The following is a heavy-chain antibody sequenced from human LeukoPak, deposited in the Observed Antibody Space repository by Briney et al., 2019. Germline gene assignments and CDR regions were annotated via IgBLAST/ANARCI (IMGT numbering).Heavy chain of an antibody. D-gene: IGHD3-10*01. CDR2: IGGSSSPI. V-gene: IGHV3-48*01. J-gene: IGHJ3*02. CDR1: GFTFSSYS. CDR3: ARDYIYAFDI. Sequence: GGSLRLSCAASGFTFSSYSLNWVRQAPGKGLEWLSYIGGSSSPIYYADSVKGRFTISRDNAKNSLYLQMNSLRAEDTAVYYCARDYIYAFDIWGQGTMVTVSS.